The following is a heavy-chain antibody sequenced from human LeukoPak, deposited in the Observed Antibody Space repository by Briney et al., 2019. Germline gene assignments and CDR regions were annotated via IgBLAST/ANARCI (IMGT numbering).Heavy chain of an antibody. J-gene: IGHJ4*02. CDR2: ISSSSSYI. CDR3: ARDLLSIAARFGLFDY. D-gene: IGHD6-6*01. CDR1: GFTFSSYS. V-gene: IGHV3-21*01. Sequence: GGSLRLSCAASGFTFSSYSMNWVRQAPGKGLEWVSSISSSSSYIYYADSVKGRFTISRDNAKNSLYLQMNSLRAEDTAVYYCARDLLSIAARFGLFDYWGQGTLVTVSS.